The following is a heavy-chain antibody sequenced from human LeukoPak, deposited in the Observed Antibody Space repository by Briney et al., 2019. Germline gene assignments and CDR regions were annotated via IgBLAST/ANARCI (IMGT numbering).Heavy chain of an antibody. V-gene: IGHV4-31*03. CDR3: ARIGSSGSYNGFDY. CDR1: GGSISSGGYH. CDR2: IYYSGST. J-gene: IGHJ5*01. Sequence: SETLSLTCTVSGGSISSGGYHWSWIRQHPGKGLEWIGYIYYSGSTYYHPSLKSRVTISVDTSKNQFSLKLSSVTAADTAVYYCARIGSSGSYNGFDYWGQGTLVTVSS. D-gene: IGHD1-26*01.